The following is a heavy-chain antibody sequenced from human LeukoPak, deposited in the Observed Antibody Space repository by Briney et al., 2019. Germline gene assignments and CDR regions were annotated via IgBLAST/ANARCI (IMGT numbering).Heavy chain of an antibody. D-gene: IGHD4-17*01. V-gene: IGHV3-30*04. CDR1: GFTFSSYA. CDR2: ISYDGSNK. J-gene: IGHJ5*02. CDR3: ARDRTVTTRGESWFDP. Sequence: GRSLRLSCAASGFTFSSYAMHWVRQAPGKGLEWVAVISYDGSNKYYADSVKGRFTISRDNSKNTLYLQMNSLRAEDTAVYYCARDRTVTTRGESWFDPWGQGTLVTVSS.